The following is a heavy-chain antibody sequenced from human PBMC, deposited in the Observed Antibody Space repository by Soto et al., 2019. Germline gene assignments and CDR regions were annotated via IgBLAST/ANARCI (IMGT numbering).Heavy chain of an antibody. Sequence: SETLSLTCTVSGDSISSYFWSWIRQPAGKGLEWIGRMYITETTSYNPSLKRGVTMSIDTSKKQFSLKMTSVTAADTAVYYCARYGVYGSGWYSFDPWGQGTRVTVSS. CDR2: MYITETT. CDR1: GDSISSYF. V-gene: IGHV4-4*07. D-gene: IGHD6-13*01. CDR3: ARYGVYGSGWYSFDP. J-gene: IGHJ5*02.